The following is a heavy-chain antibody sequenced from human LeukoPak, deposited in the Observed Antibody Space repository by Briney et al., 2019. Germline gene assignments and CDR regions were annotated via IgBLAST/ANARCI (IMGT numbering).Heavy chain of an antibody. CDR1: GGSISSSSYY. CDR2: IYYSGST. Sequence: SETLSLTCTVSGGSISSSSYYWGWIRQPPGKGLEWIGSIYYSGSTYYNPSLKSRVTISVDTSKNQFSLKLSSVTAADTAVYYCARGQANHSPDNPDSYGSYYFDYWGQGTLVTVSS. CDR3: ARGQANHSPDNPDSYGSYYFDY. V-gene: IGHV4-39*07. D-gene: IGHD5-18*01. J-gene: IGHJ4*02.